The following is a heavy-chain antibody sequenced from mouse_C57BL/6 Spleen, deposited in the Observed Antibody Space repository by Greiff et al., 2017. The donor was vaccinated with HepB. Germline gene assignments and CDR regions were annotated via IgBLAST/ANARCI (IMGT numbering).Heavy chain of an antibody. J-gene: IGHJ1*03. Sequence: VQLQQSGAELVKPGASVKISCTVSGYTFTDHTIHWMKQRPEQGLEWIGYIYPRDGSTKYNEKFKGKATLTADKSSSTAYMQLNSLTSEDSAVYFCARSPDAYYWYFGVWGTGTTVTVSS. V-gene: IGHV1-78*01. D-gene: IGHD2-3*01. CDR2: IYPRDGST. CDR1: GYTFTDHT. CDR3: ARSPDAYYWYFGV.